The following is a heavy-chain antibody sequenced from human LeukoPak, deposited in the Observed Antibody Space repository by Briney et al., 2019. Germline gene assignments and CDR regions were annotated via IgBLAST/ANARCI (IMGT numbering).Heavy chain of an antibody. J-gene: IGHJ4*02. V-gene: IGHV3-53*05. CDR2: IYSGGST. Sequence: GGSLRLSCVVSGFTVSSNYMTWVRQAPGKGLEWVSVIYSGGSTYYSDSVKGRFTISRDNSVNTLYLQMSSLRTKDTAVYYCAKGIAAGGLTTFDYWGQGTLVTVSS. D-gene: IGHD6-13*01. CDR3: AKGIAAGGLTTFDY. CDR1: GFTVSSNY.